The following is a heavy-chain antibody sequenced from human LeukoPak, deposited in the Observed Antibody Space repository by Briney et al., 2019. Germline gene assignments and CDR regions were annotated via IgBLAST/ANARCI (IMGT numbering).Heavy chain of an antibody. CDR2: IKSKTDGGTT. J-gene: IGHJ4*02. CDR3: TTEDYDYVWGSYRLFDY. CDR1: GFTFSNAC. V-gene: IGHV3-15*01. D-gene: IGHD3-16*02. Sequence: PGGSLRLFCAASGFTFSNACMIWARQAPGKALEWVGRIKSKTDGGTTDYAAPVKGRFTISRDDSKNALYLQMNSLKTEDTAVYYCTTEDYDYVWGSYRLFDYWGQGTLVTVSS.